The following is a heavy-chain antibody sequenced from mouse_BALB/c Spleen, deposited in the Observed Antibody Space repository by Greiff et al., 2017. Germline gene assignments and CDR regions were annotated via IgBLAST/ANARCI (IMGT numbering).Heavy chain of an antibody. V-gene: IGHV5-17*02. J-gene: IGHJ4*01. CDR1: GFTFSSFG. Sequence: DVMLVESGGGLVQPGGSRKLSCAASGFTFSSFGMHWVRQAPEKGLEWVAYISSGSSTIYYADTVKGRFTISRDNPKNTLFLQMTSLRSEDTAMYYCASQSGAMDYWGQGTSVTVSA. D-gene: IGHD6-2*01. CDR3: ASQSGAMDY. CDR2: ISSGSSTI.